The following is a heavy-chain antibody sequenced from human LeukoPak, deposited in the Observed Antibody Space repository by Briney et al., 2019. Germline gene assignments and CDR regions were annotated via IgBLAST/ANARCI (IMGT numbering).Heavy chain of an antibody. CDR3: ARSGEPWERVFDY. J-gene: IGHJ4*02. V-gene: IGHV1-69*06. D-gene: IGHD3-10*01. Sequence: SVKVSCKASGGTFSSYAISWVRQAPGQGLEWMGGIIPIFGTANYAQKFQGRVTITADKSTSTAYMELSSLRSEDTAVYYCARSGEPWERVFDYWGQGTLVTVSS. CDR1: GGTFSSYA. CDR2: IIPIFGTA.